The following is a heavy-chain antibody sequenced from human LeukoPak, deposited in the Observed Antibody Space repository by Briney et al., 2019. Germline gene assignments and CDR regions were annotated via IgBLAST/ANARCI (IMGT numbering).Heavy chain of an antibody. CDR3: ARRYCGGDCYHWYFDL. Sequence: SVKVSCKASGGTFSSYAISWVRQAPGQGLEWMGGIIPILATSSYAQKFQGRVTITADESTSTAYMELSSLRSEDTAVYYCARRYCGGDCYHWYFDLWGRGTLVTVSS. CDR2: IIPILATS. D-gene: IGHD2-21*02. J-gene: IGHJ2*01. V-gene: IGHV1-69*13. CDR1: GGTFSSYA.